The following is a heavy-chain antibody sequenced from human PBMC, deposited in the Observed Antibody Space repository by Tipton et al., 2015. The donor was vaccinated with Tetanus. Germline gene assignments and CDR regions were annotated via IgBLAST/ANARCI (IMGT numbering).Heavy chain of an antibody. CDR2: ISPNSGVT. CDR1: GYTFTGHY. V-gene: IGHV1-2*02. CDR3: AREDYPGDYFDY. J-gene: IGHJ4*02. D-gene: IGHD4-11*01. Sequence: QLVQSGAEVKRPGASVKVSCKASGYTFTGHYIHWVRQAPGQGLEWMGWISPNSGVTNYGKKFQGRVTMTRDTSITTAYMELSSLTSDDTAVYYCAREDYPGDYFDYWGQGTLVTVAS.